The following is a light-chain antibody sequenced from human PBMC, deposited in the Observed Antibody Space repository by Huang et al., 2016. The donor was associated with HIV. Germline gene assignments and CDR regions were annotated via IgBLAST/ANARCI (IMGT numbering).Light chain of an antibody. CDR3: HQSYSMPDT. CDR2: GAS. J-gene: IGKJ2*01. V-gene: IGKV1-39*01. CDR1: QSITTY. Sequence: DIQMTQSPSSLSASVGDRVTITCRASQSITTYLNWYQQNPGKAPKLLIYGASSLQRGVPSRFSGSGSGTECTLTIRSLQPEDFATYYCHQSYSMPDTFGQGTRVDI.